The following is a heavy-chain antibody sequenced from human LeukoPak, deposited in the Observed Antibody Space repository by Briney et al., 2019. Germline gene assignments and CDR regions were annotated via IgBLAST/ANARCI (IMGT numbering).Heavy chain of an antibody. CDR2: IRYDGSNK. J-gene: IGHJ4*02. V-gene: IGHV3-30*02. Sequence: PGGSLRLSCAASGFTFSSYGMHWVRQAPGKGLEWVAFIRYDGSNKYYADSVKGRFTISRDNSKNTLYLQMNSLRAEDTAVYYCAKDPQADLWFGESDGDYWGQGTLVTVS. CDR3: AKDPQADLWFGESDGDY. D-gene: IGHD3-10*01. CDR1: GFTFSSYG.